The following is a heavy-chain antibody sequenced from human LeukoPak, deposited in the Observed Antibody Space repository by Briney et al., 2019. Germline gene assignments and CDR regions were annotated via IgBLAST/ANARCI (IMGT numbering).Heavy chain of an antibody. J-gene: IGHJ5*01. CDR2: FFQSDKS. V-gene: IGHV4-38-2*01. Sequence: KPSETLFLTCAISGQSTTRGYYWAWFRQSPGQGLEWIATFFQSDKSFYNASLESRVTLSLDTSKSQFSLNLTSVTAADTAVYYCARVLPVPYLLDSWGRGTQVTVSS. CDR1: GQSTTRGYY. D-gene: IGHD3-10*02. CDR3: ARVLPVPYLLDS.